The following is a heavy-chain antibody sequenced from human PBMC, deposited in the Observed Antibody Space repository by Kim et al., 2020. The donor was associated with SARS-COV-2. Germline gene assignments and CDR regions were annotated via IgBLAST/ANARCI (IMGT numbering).Heavy chain of an antibody. CDR3: VTHSGSYYYYYYGMDV. CDR2: IYPGDSDT. CDR1: GYSFTSYW. V-gene: IGHV5-51*01. Sequence: GESLKISCKGSGYSFTSYWIGWVRQMPGKGLEWMGIIYPGDSDTRYSPSFQGQVTISADKSISTAYLQWSSLKASDTAMYYCVTHSGSYYYYYYGMDVWGQGTTVTVSS. J-gene: IGHJ6*02. D-gene: IGHD1-26*01.